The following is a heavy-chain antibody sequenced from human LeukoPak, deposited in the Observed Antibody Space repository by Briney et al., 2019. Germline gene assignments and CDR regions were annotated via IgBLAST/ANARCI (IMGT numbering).Heavy chain of an antibody. Sequence: GGSLRLSCAASGFRFSSYGMHWVRQAPGKGLEWVAAVSYDGSNKYYIDSVKGRFTISRDNSKNTLDLQMSSPRVEDTAVYYCAKAAKYSRAWYDPYFNSWGQGTLVTVSS. CDR1: GFRFSSYG. CDR3: AKAAKYSRAWYDPYFNS. V-gene: IGHV3-30*18. CDR2: VSYDGSNK. J-gene: IGHJ4*02. D-gene: IGHD6-19*01.